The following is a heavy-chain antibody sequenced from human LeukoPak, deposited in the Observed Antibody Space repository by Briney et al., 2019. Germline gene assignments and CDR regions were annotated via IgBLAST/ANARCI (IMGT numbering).Heavy chain of an antibody. D-gene: IGHD4-17*01. CDR3: AYGDYGGLLDY. V-gene: IGHV3-30*03. CDR1: GFTFSSYG. CDR2: ISYDGSNK. Sequence: GGPLRLSCAASGFTFSSYGMHWVRQAPGKGLEWVAVISYDGSNKYYADSVKGRFTISRDNSKNTLYLQMNSLRAEDTAVYYCAYGDYGGLLDYWGQGTLVTVSS. J-gene: IGHJ4*02.